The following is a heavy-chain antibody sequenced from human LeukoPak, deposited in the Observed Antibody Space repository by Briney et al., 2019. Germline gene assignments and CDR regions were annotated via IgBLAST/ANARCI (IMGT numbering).Heavy chain of an antibody. CDR1: GFTFSTYW. J-gene: IGHJ1*01. V-gene: IGHV3-74*01. CDR2: IKRDGGT. Sequence: RGSLRLSCAAPGFTFSTYWMHWVRQAPGKGLVWVSRIKRDGGTNYADSVKGRFTISRDNAKNTLSLQMNSLGPEDTGVYYCARAPSEIGGYYPEYFRHWGQGTLVTVSS. CDR3: ARAPSEIGGYYPEYFRH. D-gene: IGHD3-3*01.